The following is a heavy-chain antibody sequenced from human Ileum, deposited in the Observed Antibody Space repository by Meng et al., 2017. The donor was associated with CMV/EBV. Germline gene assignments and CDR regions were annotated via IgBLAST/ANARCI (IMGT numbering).Heavy chain of an antibody. CDR2: IKQDGSEK. J-gene: IGHJ5*02. CDR3: ARDHSMYCPRTTCYGT. Sequence: GESLKISCEASGFTFSSSWMSWVRQAPGKGLEWVANIKQDGSEKYYVDSVNGRFTISRDNAKNSLFLQMNSLRAEDTAVYYCARDHSMYCPRTTCYGTWGQGSLVTVSS. V-gene: IGHV3-7*01. D-gene: IGHD2-2*01. CDR1: GFTFSSSW.